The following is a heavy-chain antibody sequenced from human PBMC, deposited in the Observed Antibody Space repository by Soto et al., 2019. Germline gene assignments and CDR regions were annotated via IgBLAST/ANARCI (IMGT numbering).Heavy chain of an antibody. J-gene: IGHJ6*02. V-gene: IGHV3-33*08. Sequence: PGGSLRLSCATSGFIFSNFGMHWVRQAPGKGLEWVAVIWYDGSNAVSAGSVKGRFTISRDNSKNTLYLQMSGLRSEDTAVYYCARDPRTARPSAMDVWGQGTTVTVSS. CDR1: GFIFSNFG. CDR2: IWYDGSNA. D-gene: IGHD6-6*01. CDR3: ARDPRTARPSAMDV.